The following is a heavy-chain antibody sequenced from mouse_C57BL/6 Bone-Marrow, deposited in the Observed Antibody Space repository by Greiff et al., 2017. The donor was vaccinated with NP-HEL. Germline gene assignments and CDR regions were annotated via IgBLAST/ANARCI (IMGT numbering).Heavy chain of an antibody. V-gene: IGHV14-4*01. D-gene: IGHD1-1*01. J-gene: IGHJ4*01. CDR1: GFNIKDDY. CDR2: IDPENGDT. CDR3: STGGSSAYDMDY. Sequence: EVQLQQSGAELVRPGASVKLSCTASGFNIKDDYMHWVKQRPEQGLEWIGWIDPENGDTEYASKFQGKATITADTSSNTAYLQLRSLTSEDSAVFDSSTGGSSAYDMDYWGQGTSVTVSS.